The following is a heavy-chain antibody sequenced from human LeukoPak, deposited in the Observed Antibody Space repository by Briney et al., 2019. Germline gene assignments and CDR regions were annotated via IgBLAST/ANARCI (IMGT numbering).Heavy chain of an antibody. V-gene: IGHV4-59*01. CDR1: GGSISTYY. CDR3: AREWGGKGTYWYFDL. Sequence: SSETLSLTCTVSGGSISTYYWSWIRQPPGKGLEWIGYIYYSGSTNYNPSLKSRVTISVDTSKNQFSLKLSSVTAADTAVYYCAREWGGKGTYWYFDLWGRGTLVTVSS. D-gene: IGHD4-23*01. CDR2: IYYSGST. J-gene: IGHJ2*01.